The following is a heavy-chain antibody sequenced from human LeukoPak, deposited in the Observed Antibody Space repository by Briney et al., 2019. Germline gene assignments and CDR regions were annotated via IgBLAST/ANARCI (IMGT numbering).Heavy chain of an antibody. CDR1: GDSISSSNW. CDR3: TTTPSSVAGTDY. V-gene: IGHV4-4*02. J-gene: IGHJ4*02. CDR2: IYHSGST. Sequence: SGTLSLTCAVSGDSISSSNWWSWVRQPPGKGLEWIGEIYHSGSTNYNPSLKSRVTISVDKSKNQFSLKLSSVTAADTAVYYCTTTPSSVAGTDYWGQGTLVTVSS. D-gene: IGHD6-19*01.